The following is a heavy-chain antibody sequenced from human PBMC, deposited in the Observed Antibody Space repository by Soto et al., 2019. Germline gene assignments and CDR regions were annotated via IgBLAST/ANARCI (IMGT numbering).Heavy chain of an antibody. Sequence: GGSLRLSCAASGFTFSSYWMSWVRQAPGKGLEWVANIKQDGSEKDYVDSVKGRFTISRDNAKNSLYLQMNSLRAEDTAVYYCARDDPTVRGVSLHWFDPWGQGTLVTVSS. CDR1: GFTFSSYW. D-gene: IGHD3-10*01. CDR3: ARDDPTVRGVSLHWFDP. J-gene: IGHJ5*02. V-gene: IGHV3-7*01. CDR2: IKQDGSEK.